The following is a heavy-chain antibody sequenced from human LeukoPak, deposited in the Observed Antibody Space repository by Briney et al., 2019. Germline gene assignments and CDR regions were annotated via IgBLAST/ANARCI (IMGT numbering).Heavy chain of an antibody. CDR1: EFTFSRYW. J-gene: IGHJ4*02. CDR3: ARDGGNGLDY. V-gene: IGHV3-7*01. Sequence: GGSRRLSCVASEFTFSRYWMTWVRQAPGKGLEWVANIKQDESEKYYVDSVTGRFTISRDNAKNLLYLQMNSLRAEDTAVYYCARDGGNGLDYWGQGTLVAVSS. D-gene: IGHD2-8*01. CDR2: IKQDESEK.